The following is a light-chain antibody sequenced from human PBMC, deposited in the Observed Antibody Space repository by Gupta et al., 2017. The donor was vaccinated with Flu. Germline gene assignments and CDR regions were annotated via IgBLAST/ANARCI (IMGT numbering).Light chain of an antibody. V-gene: IGLV6-57*03. Sequence: NCLLTQTQSVSASPGKTVTSSSTRSSGSIASNYVHCYHQRPGTAPTSLIYDDSERPYGVPDRFSVSIDSSSNSASLTISGLKTEDEAHYYCQSYDSIDHVVFGEGTKLTVL. CDR2: DDS. J-gene: IGLJ2*01. CDR1: SGSIASNY. CDR3: QSYDSIDHVV.